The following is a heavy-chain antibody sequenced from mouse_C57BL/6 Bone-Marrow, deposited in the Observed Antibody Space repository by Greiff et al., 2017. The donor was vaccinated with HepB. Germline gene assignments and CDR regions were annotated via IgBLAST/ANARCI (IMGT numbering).Heavy chain of an antibody. D-gene: IGHD1-1*01. J-gene: IGHJ4*01. V-gene: IGHV2-9-1*01. CDR3: ARKGDYYGSSSYYYAMDY. Sequence: VNVVESGPGLVAPSQSLSITCTVSGFSFTSYAISWVRQPPGKGLEWLGVIWTGGGTNYNSALKSRLSISKDNSKSHVFLKMNSLQTDDTARYYCARKGDYYGSSSYYYAMDYWGQGTSVTVSS. CDR2: IWTGGGT. CDR1: GFSFTSYA.